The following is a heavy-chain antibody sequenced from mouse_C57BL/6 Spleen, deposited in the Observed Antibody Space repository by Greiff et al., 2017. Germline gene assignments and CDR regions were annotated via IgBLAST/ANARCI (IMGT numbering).Heavy chain of an antibody. CDR1: GYAFSSSW. V-gene: IGHV1-82*01. CDR3: ARYSNDSWFAY. D-gene: IGHD2-12*01. Sequence: QVQLQQSGPELVKPGASVKISCKASGYAFSSSWMNWVKQRPGKGLEWIGRIYPGVGDTNNNGKFKGKATLTADKPTSTAYMQRSSLTSEDSAVYFCARYSNDSWFAYWGQGTLVTVSA. J-gene: IGHJ3*01. CDR2: IYPGVGDT.